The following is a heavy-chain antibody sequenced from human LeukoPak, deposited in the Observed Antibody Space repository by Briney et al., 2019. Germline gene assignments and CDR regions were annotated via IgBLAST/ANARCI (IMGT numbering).Heavy chain of an antibody. CDR2: IINDGSRT. V-gene: IGHV3-74*03. Sequence: GGSLRLSCAASGFXFSSYWMHWVRQAPGKGLVWVSHIINDGSRTTYADSVKGRFTISRDNAKHMVYLQMNSLRAEDTAVYYCARSDGGFDYWGQGTLVTVSA. J-gene: IGHJ4*02. CDR3: ARSDGGFDY. D-gene: IGHD5-24*01. CDR1: GFXFSSYW.